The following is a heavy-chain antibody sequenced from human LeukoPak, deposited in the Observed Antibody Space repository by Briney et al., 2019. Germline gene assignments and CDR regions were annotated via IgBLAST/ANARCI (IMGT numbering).Heavy chain of an antibody. CDR3: ARPVDGDYYGAGFDY. CDR2: INPNSGGT. CDR1: GYTFTGYY. D-gene: IGHD2-21*02. J-gene: IGHJ4*02. V-gene: IGHV1-2*02. Sequence: ASVKVSCKASGYTFTGYYMHWVRQAPGQGLEWMGWINPNSGGTNYAQKFQGRVTMTRDTSISTAYMELSRLRSDDTAVYYCARPVDGDYYGAGFDYWGQGTLVTVSS.